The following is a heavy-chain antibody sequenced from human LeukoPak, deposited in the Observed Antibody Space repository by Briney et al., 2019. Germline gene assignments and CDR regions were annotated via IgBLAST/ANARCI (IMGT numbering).Heavy chain of an antibody. CDR1: GDSFSSNSAA. V-gene: IGHV6-1*01. J-gene: IGHJ6*02. Sequence: PSQTLSLTCAISGDSFSSNSAAWNWIRQSPSRGLEWLGRTYYRSKWCNDYAVSAKSRITINPDTSKNQFSLHLSSVTPEDTAVYYCAREGDYKVGHYYYGLDVWGQGTTVTVSS. D-gene: IGHD4-11*01. CDR3: AREGDYKVGHYYYGLDV. CDR2: TYYRSKWCN.